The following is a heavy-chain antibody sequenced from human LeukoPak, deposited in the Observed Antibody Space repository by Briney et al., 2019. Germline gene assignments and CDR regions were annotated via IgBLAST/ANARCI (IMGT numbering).Heavy chain of an antibody. CDR1: GGSINSGDYY. CDR3: ARRGRITVFGVVTMGPEVEY. V-gene: IGHV4-30-2*01. CDR2: IYHGGSP. Sequence: SETLSLTCTVSGGSINSGDYYWSWIRQPPGEGLEWIGYIYHGGSPYYNPSLKSRVTISVDGSKNQFSLKLTSVTAADTAVYYCARRGRITVFGVVTMGPEVEYWGQGTLVTVSS. J-gene: IGHJ4*02. D-gene: IGHD3-3*01.